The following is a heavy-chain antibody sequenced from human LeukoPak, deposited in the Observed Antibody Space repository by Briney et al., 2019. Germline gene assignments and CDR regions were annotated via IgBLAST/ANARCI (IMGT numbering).Heavy chain of an antibody. CDR3: ASYSGYYQHHYLDY. V-gene: IGHV4-39*01. CDR2: IYYSGST. Sequence: SETLSLTCTVSGGSISSSSYYWGWIRQPPGKGLEWIGSIYYSGSTYYNPSLKSRVTISVDTSKNQFSLKLSSVTAADTAVYYCASYSGYYQHHYLDYWGQGTLVTVSS. J-gene: IGHJ4*02. CDR1: GGSISSSSYY. D-gene: IGHD3-22*01.